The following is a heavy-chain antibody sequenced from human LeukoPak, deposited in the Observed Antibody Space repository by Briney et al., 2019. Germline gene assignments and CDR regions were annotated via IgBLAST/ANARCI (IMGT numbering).Heavy chain of an antibody. CDR2: MSGGGGST. CDR3: AKDQTPTAMVDRDYYGMDV. Sequence: GGSLRLSCAASRFTFSSYAMSWVRQAPGKGLEWVSAMSGGGGSTYYADSVKGRFTISRDNSKNTLYLQMNSLRAEDTAVYYCAKDQTPTAMVDRDYYGMDVWGQGTTVTVSS. V-gene: IGHV3-23*01. J-gene: IGHJ6*02. CDR1: RFTFSSYA. D-gene: IGHD5-18*01.